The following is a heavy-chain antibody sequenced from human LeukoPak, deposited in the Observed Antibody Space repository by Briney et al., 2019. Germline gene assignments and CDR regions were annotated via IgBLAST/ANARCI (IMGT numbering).Heavy chain of an antibody. CDR1: GFTFSNYA. D-gene: IGHD2-2*01. CDR2: MSYDGSKK. V-gene: IGHV3-30*18. J-gene: IGHJ4*02. Sequence: GRSLRLSCAAPGFTFSNYAMQWVRQAPGKGLEWVAIMSYDGSKKYYADSVKGRFIISRDNSKNTLYLQMNSLRAEDTAVYYCAKDGPSRQPVVPAAVDYWGQGTLVTVSS. CDR3: AKDGPSRQPVVPAAVDY.